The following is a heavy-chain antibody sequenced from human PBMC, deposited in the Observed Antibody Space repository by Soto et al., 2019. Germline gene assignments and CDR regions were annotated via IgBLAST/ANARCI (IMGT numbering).Heavy chain of an antibody. CDR3: ARDRFVYRGYVEPHYSFDF. J-gene: IGHJ4*02. CDR2: INPNSGGT. CDR1: GYTFTGYY. D-gene: IGHD5-12*01. V-gene: IGHV1-2*04. Sequence: ASVKVSYKASGYTFTGYYMHWVRQAPGQGLEWMGWINPNSGGTNYAQKFQGWVTMTRDTSISTAYMELSRLRSDDTAVYYCARDRFVYRGYVEPHYSFDFPSQGTFVTGSS.